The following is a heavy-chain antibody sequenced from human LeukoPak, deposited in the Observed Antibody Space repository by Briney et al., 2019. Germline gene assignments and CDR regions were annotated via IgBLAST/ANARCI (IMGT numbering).Heavy chain of an antibody. D-gene: IGHD3-16*01. V-gene: IGHV3-7*01. CDR3: ARFDFVYNARWRDNFDRYYYMDV. CDR2: IKQDGSEK. Sequence: GGSLRLSCAASGFTFSSYWMSWVRQAPGKGREWVAIIKQDGSEKYYVDSVKGRFTISRDNAKNSLYLQMNSLRAEDAAVYYCARFDFVYNARWRDNFDRYYYMDVWGKGTTVMISS. CDR1: GFTFSSYW. J-gene: IGHJ6*03.